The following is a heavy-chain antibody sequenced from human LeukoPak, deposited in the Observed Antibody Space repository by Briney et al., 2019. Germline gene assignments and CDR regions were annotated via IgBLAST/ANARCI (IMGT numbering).Heavy chain of an antibody. V-gene: IGHV3-48*03. D-gene: IGHD6-19*01. CDR3: ASGGSSGWSY. CDR2: IIGSGSTI. J-gene: IGHJ4*02. CDR1: GFTFSSYE. Sequence: GGSLRLSCAASGFTFSSYEMNWVRQAPGKGLEWVSHIIGSGSTIYYADSVRDRFTISRDNAKNSLYLQMNSLRAEDTAVYYCASGGSSGWSYWGLGTLVTVSS.